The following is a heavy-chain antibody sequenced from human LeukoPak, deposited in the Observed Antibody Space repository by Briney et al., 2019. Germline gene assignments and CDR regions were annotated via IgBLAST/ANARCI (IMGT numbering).Heavy chain of an antibody. CDR1: GFSFSTYR. V-gene: IGHV3-21*01. CDR2: ISSSSSYI. CDR3: ARSYGDYPPPRD. D-gene: IGHD4-17*01. Sequence: GGSPRLSCAASGFSFSTYRMNWVRQGPGKGLEWVSSISSSSSYIYYADSVKGRFTISRDNSKNSLYLQMNSLRAEDTAVYYCARSYGDYPPPRDWGQGTLVTVSS. J-gene: IGHJ4*02.